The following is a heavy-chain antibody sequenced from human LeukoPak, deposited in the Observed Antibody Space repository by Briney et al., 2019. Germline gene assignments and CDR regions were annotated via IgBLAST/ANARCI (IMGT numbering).Heavy chain of an antibody. CDR3: ARLSSSSSLSFDC. CDR1: GGSISSSNW. Sequence: PSETLSLTCAVSGGSISSSNWWSWVRQPPGKGLEWIGELYHSGSTSYNPSLKSRVTISVDKSKNQFSLKLSSVTAADTAVYYCARLSSSSSLSFDCWGQGTLVTVSS. D-gene: IGHD6-6*01. CDR2: LYHSGST. J-gene: IGHJ4*02. V-gene: IGHV4-4*02.